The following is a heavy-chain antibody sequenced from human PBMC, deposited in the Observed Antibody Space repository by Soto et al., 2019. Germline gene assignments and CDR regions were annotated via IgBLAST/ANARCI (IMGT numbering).Heavy chain of an antibody. Sequence: SETLSLTCTVSGGSISSSSYYWGWIRQPPGKGLEWIGSIYYSGSTYYNPSLKSRVTISVDTSKNQFSLKLSSVTAADTAVYYCASRTIAADTNYFDYWGQGXLVTVYS. V-gene: IGHV4-39*01. CDR1: GGSISSSSYY. CDR2: IYYSGST. D-gene: IGHD6-25*01. J-gene: IGHJ4*02. CDR3: ASRTIAADTNYFDY.